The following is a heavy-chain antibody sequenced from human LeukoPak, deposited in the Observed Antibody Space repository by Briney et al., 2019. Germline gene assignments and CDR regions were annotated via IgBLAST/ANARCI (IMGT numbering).Heavy chain of an antibody. J-gene: IGHJ4*02. CDR3: ARWGQLELPIEF. Sequence: GGSLRLSCAASGFTFSSYSMNWVRQAPGKGLEWVSYISSSGSTIYYADSVKGRFTISRDNAKNSLYLQMNSLRAEDTAVYYCARWGQLELPIEFWGQGTLVTVSS. CDR2: ISSSGSTI. D-gene: IGHD1-7*01. CDR1: GFTFSSYS. V-gene: IGHV3-48*04.